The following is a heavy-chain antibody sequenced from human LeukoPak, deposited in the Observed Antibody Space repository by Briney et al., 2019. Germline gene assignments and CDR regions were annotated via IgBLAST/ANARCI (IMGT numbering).Heavy chain of an antibody. Sequence: PSETLSLTCTVSGGSIGSYYWSWIRQPAGKGLEWIGRIYLSGSTNYNPSLKSRVTMSVDTSKNQFSLKLSSVTAADTAVYYCARDSGYSNLYYYYYMDVWGKGTTVTVSS. CDR2: IYLSGST. J-gene: IGHJ6*03. D-gene: IGHD4-11*01. CDR3: ARDSGYSNLYYYYYMDV. CDR1: GGSIGSYY. V-gene: IGHV4-4*07.